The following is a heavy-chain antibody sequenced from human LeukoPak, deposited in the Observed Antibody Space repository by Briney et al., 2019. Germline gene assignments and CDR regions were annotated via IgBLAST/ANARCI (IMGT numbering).Heavy chain of an antibody. J-gene: IGHJ4*02. CDR2: ISSSSSYI. D-gene: IGHD3-22*01. Sequence: GESLRLSCAASGFTFSSYAMSWVRQAPGKGLEWVSSISSSSSYIYYADSVKGRFTISRDNAKNSLYLQMNSLRAEDTAVYYCARGGYDSSGPGDYWGQGTLVTVSS. V-gene: IGHV3-21*01. CDR3: ARGGYDSSGPGDY. CDR1: GFTFSSYA.